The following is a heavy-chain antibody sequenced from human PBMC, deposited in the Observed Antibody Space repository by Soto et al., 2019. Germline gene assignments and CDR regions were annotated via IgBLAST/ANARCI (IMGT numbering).Heavy chain of an antibody. CDR1: GGSISSSNW. J-gene: IGHJ4*02. Sequence: KTSETLSLTCTVSGGSISSSNWWNWVRQPPGKGLEWIGEIYHSGSTNYNPSLKSRVTISVDKSKNQFSLKLNSVTAADTAVYYCARGYYGSGRSDYWGQGTLVTVSS. V-gene: IGHV4-4*02. D-gene: IGHD3-10*01. CDR3: ARGYYGSGRSDY. CDR2: IYHSGST.